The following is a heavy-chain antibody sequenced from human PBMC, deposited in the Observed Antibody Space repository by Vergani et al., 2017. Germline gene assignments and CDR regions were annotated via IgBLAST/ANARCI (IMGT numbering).Heavy chain of an antibody. CDR1: GYTFTSYG. CDR2: ISAYNGNT. CDR3: ARDRRSRDYYYGSGSYPTGY. J-gene: IGHJ4*02. Sequence: QVQLVQSGAEVKKPGASVKVSCKASGYTFTSYGISWVRQAPGQGLEWMGWISAYNGNTNYAQKHQGRVTMTTDTSTSTAYMELRSLRSDDTAVYYCARDRRSRDYYYGSGSYPTGYWGQGTLVTVSS. D-gene: IGHD3-10*01. V-gene: IGHV1-18*01.